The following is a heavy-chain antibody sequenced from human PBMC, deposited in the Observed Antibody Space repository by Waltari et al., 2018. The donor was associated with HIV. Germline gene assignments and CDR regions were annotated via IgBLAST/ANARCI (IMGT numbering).Heavy chain of an antibody. CDR3: ARIKPVGAVAGPFDY. V-gene: IGHV4-59*01. CDR1: GGSISTYY. CDR2: IYYSGST. Sequence: QVHLQESGPGLVKPSETLSLTCTVSGGSISTYYWSWIRQSPGKGLEWIGYIYYSGSTNYNAPLQSRVTISVDTSKNQFSLKLNSVTAADTAVYCCARIKPVGAVAGPFDYWGQGTLVTVSS. D-gene: IGHD6-19*01. J-gene: IGHJ4*02.